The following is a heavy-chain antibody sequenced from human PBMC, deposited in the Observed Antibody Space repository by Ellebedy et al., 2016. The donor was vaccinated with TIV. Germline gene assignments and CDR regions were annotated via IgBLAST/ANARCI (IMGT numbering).Heavy chain of an antibody. D-gene: IGHD6-13*01. V-gene: IGHV3-74*01. CDR3: ARDRQRIAAPGLTFDY. Sequence: PGGSLRLSCAASGFTFSSYWMHWVRQAPGQGLVWVSRINSDGSSTSYADSVKGRFTISRDNAKNTLYLQMNSLRAEDTAVYYCARDRQRIAAPGLTFDYWGQGTLVTVSS. CDR2: INSDGSST. J-gene: IGHJ4*02. CDR1: GFTFSSYW.